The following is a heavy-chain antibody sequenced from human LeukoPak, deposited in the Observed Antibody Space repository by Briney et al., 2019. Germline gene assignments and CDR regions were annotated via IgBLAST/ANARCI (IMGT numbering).Heavy chain of an antibody. V-gene: IGHV1-69*13. J-gene: IGHJ6*02. D-gene: IGHD4-17*01. CDR3: AEDSSMVTTRAPYYYYYLDV. CDR2: IIPLLGTP. CDR1: GGTFTNYA. Sequence: GASVKVSCKTSGGTFTNYAISWVRQAPGQGLEWMGGIIPLLGTPNYAQKFQGRVTITADDSTSTAYMELTSLRSEDTAVYYCAEDSSMVTTRAPYYYYYLDVWGHGTTVTVSS.